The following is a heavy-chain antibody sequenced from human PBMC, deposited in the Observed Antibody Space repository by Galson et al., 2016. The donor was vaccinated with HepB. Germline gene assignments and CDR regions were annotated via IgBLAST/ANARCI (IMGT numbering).Heavy chain of an antibody. V-gene: IGHV3-33*01. CDR3: ARDHSSCAGDCYNFDY. D-gene: IGHD2-21*02. CDR1: GFTFSRYA. J-gene: IGHJ4*02. Sequence: SLRLSCAASGFTFSRYAMHWVRQAPGKGLEWVAVVWSDRNNKYYADSVKGRFTISRDNSNNTLCLQMDSLRAEDTAVYYCARDHSSCAGDCYNFDYWGQGTLVTVSS. CDR2: VWSDRNNK.